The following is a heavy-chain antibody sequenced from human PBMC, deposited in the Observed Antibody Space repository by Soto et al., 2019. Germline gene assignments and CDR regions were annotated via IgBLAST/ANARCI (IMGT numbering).Heavy chain of an antibody. D-gene: IGHD3-3*01. Sequence: PGGSLRLSCAASGFTFSSYGMQWVRQAPGKGLEWVAVISYDGSNKYYADSVKGRFTISRDNSKNTLYLQMNSLRAEDTAVYYCARANTYYDFWSGFNTHPYYFDEWGQGTLVTVSS. CDR2: ISYDGSNK. J-gene: IGHJ4*02. CDR3: ARANTYYDFWSGFNTHPYYFDE. CDR1: GFTFSSYG. V-gene: IGHV3-30*03.